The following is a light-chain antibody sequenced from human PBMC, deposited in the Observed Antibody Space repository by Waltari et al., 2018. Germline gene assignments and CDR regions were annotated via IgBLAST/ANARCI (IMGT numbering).Light chain of an antibody. CDR2: DAS. CDR1: QDISNY. CDR3: QQYDNLPRYT. V-gene: IGKV1-33*01. J-gene: IGKJ2*01. Sequence: DLKMTQSPSSLSASVGDRVTINCHARQDISNYLNWYQQKPGKATKLLIYDASNLETGDPSRFSGSGSRTDFTFTISSLQPEDIATYYCQQYDNLPRYTFGQGTKLEIK.